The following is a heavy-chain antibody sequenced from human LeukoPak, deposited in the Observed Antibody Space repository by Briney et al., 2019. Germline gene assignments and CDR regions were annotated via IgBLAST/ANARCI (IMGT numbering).Heavy chain of an antibody. V-gene: IGHV4-34*01. D-gene: IGHD2-2*01. CDR1: GGSFSGYY. Sequence: PSETLSLTCAVYGGSFSGYYWSWIRQPPGKGLEWIGEINHSGSTNYNPSLKSRVTISVDTSKNQFSLKLSSVTAADKAVYYCASSSTRSLFDYWGQGTLVTVSS. J-gene: IGHJ4*02. CDR3: ASSSTRSLFDY. CDR2: INHSGST.